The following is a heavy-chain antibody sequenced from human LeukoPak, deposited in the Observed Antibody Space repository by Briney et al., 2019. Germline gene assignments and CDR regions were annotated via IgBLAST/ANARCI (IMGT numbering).Heavy chain of an antibody. V-gene: IGHV3-30*04. D-gene: IGHD3-10*01. Sequence: GGSLRLSCAASGFTFSSYAMHWVRQAPGKGLEWVAVISYDGSNKYYADSVKGRFTISRDNSKNTLYLQMNSLRAEDTAVYYCAGSRPPYYFDYWGQGTLVTVSS. J-gene: IGHJ4*02. CDR2: ISYDGSNK. CDR3: AGSRPPYYFDY. CDR1: GFTFSSYA.